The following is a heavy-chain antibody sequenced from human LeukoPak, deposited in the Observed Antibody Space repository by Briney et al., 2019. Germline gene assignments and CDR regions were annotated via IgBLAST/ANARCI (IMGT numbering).Heavy chain of an antibody. CDR3: AREVVGAPSSFDY. Sequence: AGGSLRLSCAASGFTFSSYAMNWVRQAPGKGLEWVSYISSSSSTIYYGDSVKGRFTISRDNAKSSLYLQMNSLRDEDTAVYYCAREVVGAPSSFDYWGQGTLVTVSS. CDR1: GFTFSSYA. J-gene: IGHJ4*02. V-gene: IGHV3-48*02. CDR2: ISSSSSTI. D-gene: IGHD2-15*01.